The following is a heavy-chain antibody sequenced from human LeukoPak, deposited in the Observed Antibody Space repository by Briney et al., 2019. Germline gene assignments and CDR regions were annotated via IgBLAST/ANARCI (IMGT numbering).Heavy chain of an antibody. CDR2: ISWNSGSI. D-gene: IGHD5-18*01. CDR1: GFTFDDYA. V-gene: IGHV3-9*03. Sequence: GRSLRLSCAASGFTFDDYAMHWVRRAPGKGLEWVSGISWNSGSIGYADSVKGRFTISRDNAKNSLYLQMNSLRAEDIALYYCAKDMREGYSYGPGGFDYWGQGTLVTVSS. J-gene: IGHJ4*02. CDR3: AKDMREGYSYGPGGFDY.